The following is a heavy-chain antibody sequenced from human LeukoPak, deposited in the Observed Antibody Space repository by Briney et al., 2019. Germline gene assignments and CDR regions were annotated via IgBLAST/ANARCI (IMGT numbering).Heavy chain of an antibody. CDR2: ISWNSGSI. CDR3: AKDNYYNGCGAFDI. Sequence: GGSLRLSCAASGFTFDDYAMHWVRQAPGKGLEWVSGISWNSGSIGYADSVKGRFTISRDNAKNSLYLQMNSLRAEDMALYYCAKDNYYNGCGAFDIWGQGTMVTVSS. V-gene: IGHV3-9*03. CDR1: GFTFDDYA. J-gene: IGHJ3*02. D-gene: IGHD3-10*01.